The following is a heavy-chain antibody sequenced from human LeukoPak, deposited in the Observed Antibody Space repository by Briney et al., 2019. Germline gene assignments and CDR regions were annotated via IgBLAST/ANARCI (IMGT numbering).Heavy chain of an antibody. D-gene: IGHD4-23*01. CDR3: VRLSVVSSHRYFDL. CDR1: GGSISGHF. Sequence: SETLSLTCTVSGGSISGHFWSWIRQPPGKGLEWIAYIYYTGNTNYNPSLMSRVSISLDTPMNQFSLKLTSVTAADTAVYYCVRLSVVSSHRYFDLWGRGTLVSVSS. J-gene: IGHJ2*01. CDR2: IYYTGNT. V-gene: IGHV4-59*08.